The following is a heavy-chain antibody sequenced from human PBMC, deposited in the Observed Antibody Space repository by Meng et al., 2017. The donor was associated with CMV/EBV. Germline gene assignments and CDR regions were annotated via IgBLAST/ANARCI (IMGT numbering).Heavy chain of an antibody. CDR3: ARERVNLNYDQGFDP. Sequence: SETLSLTCTVSGGSISSYYWSWIRQPPGKGLEWIGYIYYSGSTNYNPSLKSRVTISVDTSKNQFSLKLSSVTAADTAVYYCARERVNLNYDQGFDPWGQGTLVTVSS. V-gene: IGHV4-59*01. CDR1: GGSISSYY. J-gene: IGHJ5*02. CDR2: IYYSGST. D-gene: IGHD1-7*01.